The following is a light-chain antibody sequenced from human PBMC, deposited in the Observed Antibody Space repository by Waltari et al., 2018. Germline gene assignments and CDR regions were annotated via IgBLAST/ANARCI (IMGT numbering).Light chain of an antibody. Sequence: ENVLTQSPGTLSLSPGERATLSCSASQSIGNNHLAWYQQKPGQAPRPLIYAASIRATGIPDRFSGSESGTDFTHTSSRLEPGDFAVFYCHQYDRSPWTFGQGTKVEF. CDR2: AAS. V-gene: IGKV3-20*01. CDR1: QSIGNNH. J-gene: IGKJ1*01. CDR3: HQYDRSPWT.